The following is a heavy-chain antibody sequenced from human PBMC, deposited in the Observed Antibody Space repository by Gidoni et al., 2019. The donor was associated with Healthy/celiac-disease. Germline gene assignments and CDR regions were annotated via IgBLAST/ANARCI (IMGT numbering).Heavy chain of an antibody. CDR3: ASSPVDFWSGYDLDP. D-gene: IGHD3-3*01. CDR1: GYTFTSYY. J-gene: IGHJ5*02. Sequence: QVQLVQSGAEVKKPGASVKVSCTASGYTFTSYYMHWVRQAPGQGLEWMGIINPSGGSTSYAQKFQGRVTMIRDTSTSTVYMELSSLRSEDTDVYYCASSPVDFWSGYDLDPWGQGTLVTVSS. CDR2: INPSGGST. V-gene: IGHV1-46*01.